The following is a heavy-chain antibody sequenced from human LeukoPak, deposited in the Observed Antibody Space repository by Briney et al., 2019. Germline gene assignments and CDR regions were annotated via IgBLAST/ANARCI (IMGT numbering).Heavy chain of an antibody. J-gene: IGHJ4*02. CDR1: GFTFSSYW. V-gene: IGHV3-74*01. CDR2: INSDGSST. CDR3: ASTVVPAALFDY. Sequence: GGSLRLSCVASGFTFSSYWIHWVHQAPGNGLVWISRINSDGSSTSYADSVKGRFTISRDNAKNSLYLQMNSLRAEDTAVYYCASTVVPAALFDYWGQGTLVTVSS. D-gene: IGHD2-2*01.